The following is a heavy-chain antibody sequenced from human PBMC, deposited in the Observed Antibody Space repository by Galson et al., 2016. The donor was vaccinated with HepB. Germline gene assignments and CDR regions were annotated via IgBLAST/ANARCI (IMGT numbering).Heavy chain of an antibody. Sequence: ETLSLTCTVSGAPLSPYYWSWIRQPPGKGLEWIGYIYYSGNTYYSPSLESRVTISVDTSKNQFSLKLTSATPADTAVYYCARDHGYSGWFDPWGQGTLVAVSS. V-gene: IGHV4-59*01. CDR3: ARDHGYSGWFDP. CDR1: GAPLSPYY. CDR2: IYYSGNT. D-gene: IGHD5-18*01. J-gene: IGHJ5*02.